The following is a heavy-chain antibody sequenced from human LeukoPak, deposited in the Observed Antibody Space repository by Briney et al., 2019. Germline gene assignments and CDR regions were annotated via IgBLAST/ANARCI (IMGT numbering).Heavy chain of an antibody. J-gene: IGHJ4*02. V-gene: IGHV3-23*01. Sequence: GGSLRLSCAASGFTFSSYAMSWVRQAPGKGLEWVSAISGSGGSTYYADSVKGRFTISRDNSKNTLYLQTNSLRAEDTAVYYCAKCQVVGATKGSADYWGQGTLVTVSS. CDR3: AKCQVVGATKGSADY. CDR2: ISGSGGST. D-gene: IGHD1-26*01. CDR1: GFTFSSYA.